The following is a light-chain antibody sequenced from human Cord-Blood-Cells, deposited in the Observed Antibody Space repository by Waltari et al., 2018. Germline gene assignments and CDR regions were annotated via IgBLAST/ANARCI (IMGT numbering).Light chain of an antibody. CDR1: SSNIGAGYD. J-gene: IGLJ3*02. CDR2: GNS. CDR3: QSFDSSLSGSV. V-gene: IGLV1-40*01. Sequence: QSVLTQPPSVSGAPGQRVTISCTGSSSNIGAGYDVHWYQQLPGTAPKLLIQGNSDWPSGGPDRFSGSKSGTSASLAITGLQAEDEADYYGQSFDSSLSGSVFGGGTKRTVL.